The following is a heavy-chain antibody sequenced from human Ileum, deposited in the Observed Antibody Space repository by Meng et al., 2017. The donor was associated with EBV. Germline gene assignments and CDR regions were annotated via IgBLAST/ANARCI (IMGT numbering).Heavy chain of an antibody. CDR3: ASNGAFSLDH. V-gene: IGHV4-4*02. Sequence: VQLEGSGTGLVGPSGTLYLNCSVSCDSISNEHWWSWVRQSPGKGREWIGEIHHTRGPNYNPSLKSRVIISVDKSNNHFSLRLSAVTAADTAVYYCASNGAFSLDHWGQGTLVTVSS. CDR2: IHHTRGP. J-gene: IGHJ4*02. CDR1: CDSISNEHW. D-gene: IGHD2-8*01.